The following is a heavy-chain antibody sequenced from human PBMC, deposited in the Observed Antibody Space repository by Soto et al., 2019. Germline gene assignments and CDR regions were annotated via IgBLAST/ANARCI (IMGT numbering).Heavy chain of an antibody. J-gene: IGHJ4*02. CDR3: ARAWTPLSITMIVVVRASVFDY. Sequence: GASVKVSCKASGYTFTSYAMHWVRQAPGQRLEWMGWINTGNGNTKYSQKFQGRVTITRDTSASTAYMELSSLRSEDTAVYYCARAWTPLSITMIVVVRASVFDYWGQGTLVTVSS. V-gene: IGHV1-3*04. CDR2: INTGNGNT. D-gene: IGHD3-22*01. CDR1: GYTFTSYA.